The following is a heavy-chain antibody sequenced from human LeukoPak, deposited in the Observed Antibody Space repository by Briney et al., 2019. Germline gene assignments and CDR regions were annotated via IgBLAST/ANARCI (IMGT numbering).Heavy chain of an antibody. J-gene: IGHJ4*02. CDR3: ARDSRGSGSYYSDFDY. CDR2: VYTSGST. CDR1: GGSISSYY. D-gene: IGHD3-10*01. Sequence: SETLSLTCTASGGSISSYYWSWIRQPAGKGLEWIGRVYTSGSTNYNPSLQSRVTMSVDTSKNQFSLKLSSVTAADTAIYYCARDSRGSGSYYSDFDYWGQGTLVTVSS. V-gene: IGHV4-4*07.